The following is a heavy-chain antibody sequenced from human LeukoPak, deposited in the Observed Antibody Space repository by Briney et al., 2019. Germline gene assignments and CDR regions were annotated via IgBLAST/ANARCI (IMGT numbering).Heavy chain of an antibody. D-gene: IGHD1-14*01. Sequence: SETLSLTCTVSGGSISSYYWSWIRQPPGKGLEWIGYIYYSGSTNYNPSLKSRVTISVDTSKNRFSLKLSSVTAADTAVYYCARRTLTDDFDYWGQGTLVTVSS. CDR1: GGSISSYY. J-gene: IGHJ4*02. V-gene: IGHV4-59*08. CDR2: IYYSGST. CDR3: ARRTLTDDFDY.